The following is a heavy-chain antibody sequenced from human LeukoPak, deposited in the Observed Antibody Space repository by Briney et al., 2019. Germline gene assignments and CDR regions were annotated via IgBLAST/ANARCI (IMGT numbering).Heavy chain of an antibody. CDR1: GFTSSSYW. Sequence: GGSLRLSCAASGFTSSSYWMHWVRQAPGKGLVWVSRINSDGSSTSYADSVKGRFTISRDNAKNTLYLQMNSLRAEDTAVYYCARGGSGNLGYWFDPWGQGTLVTVSS. CDR3: ARGGSGNLGYWFDP. V-gene: IGHV3-74*01. CDR2: INSDGSST. J-gene: IGHJ5*02. D-gene: IGHD3-10*01.